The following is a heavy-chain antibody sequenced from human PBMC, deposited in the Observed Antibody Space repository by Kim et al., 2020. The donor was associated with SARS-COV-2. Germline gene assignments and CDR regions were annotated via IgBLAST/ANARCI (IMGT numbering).Heavy chain of an antibody. CDR2: VDPSDSYT. D-gene: IGHD6-25*01. V-gene: IGHV5-10-1*01. J-gene: IGHJ4*02. CDR3: ARQRYAAGAGCY. Sequence: GESLKISCQGSGDSFTSYCISWVRQMLGKGLEWLRRVDPSDSYTNYSPPFQGHVAISADKSISTDYLQWSSLKAAATAMYYCARQRYAAGAGCYWGQGTLVTVSS. CDR1: GDSFTSYC.